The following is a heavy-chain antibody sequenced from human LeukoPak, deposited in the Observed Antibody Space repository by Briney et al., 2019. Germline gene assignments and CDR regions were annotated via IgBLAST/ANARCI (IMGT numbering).Heavy chain of an antibody. CDR2: IYSGGST. J-gene: IGHJ4*02. CDR1: GFTVSSNY. Sequence: PGGSLRLSCAASGFTVSSNYMSWVRQAPGKGLEWVSVIYSGGSTYYADSVKGRFTISRDNSKNTLCLQMNSLRAEDTAVYYCARGGASSSWFIDYWGQGTLVTVSS. V-gene: IGHV3-66*01. D-gene: IGHD6-13*01. CDR3: ARGGASSSWFIDY.